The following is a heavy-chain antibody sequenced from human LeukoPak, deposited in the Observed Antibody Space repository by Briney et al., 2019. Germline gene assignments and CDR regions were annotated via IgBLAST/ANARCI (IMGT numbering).Heavy chain of an antibody. J-gene: IGHJ4*02. CDR2: IYYSGST. V-gene: IGHV4-59*01. Sequence: SETLSLTCTVSGGSISSYYWSWIRPPPGKGLEWIGYIYYSGSTNYNPSLKSRVTISVDTSKNQFSLKLSSVTAADTAVYYCARVADYGDYALPYWGQGTLVTVSS. D-gene: IGHD4-17*01. CDR3: ARVADYGDYALPY. CDR1: GGSISSYY.